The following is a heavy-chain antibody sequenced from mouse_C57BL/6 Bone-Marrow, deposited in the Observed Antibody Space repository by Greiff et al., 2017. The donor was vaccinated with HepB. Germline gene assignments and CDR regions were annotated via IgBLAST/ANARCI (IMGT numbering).Heavy chain of an antibody. D-gene: IGHD3-2*02. CDR3: ARQLRLRAMDY. V-gene: IGHV5-15*01. CDR2: ISNLAYSI. CDR1: GFTFSDYG. J-gene: IGHJ4*01. Sequence: EVKLVESGGGLVQPGGSLKLSCAASGFTFSDYGMAWVRQAPRKGPEWVAFISNLAYSIYYADTVTGRFTISRENAKNTLYLEMSSRRSEDTAMYYCARQLRLRAMDYWGQGTSVTVSS.